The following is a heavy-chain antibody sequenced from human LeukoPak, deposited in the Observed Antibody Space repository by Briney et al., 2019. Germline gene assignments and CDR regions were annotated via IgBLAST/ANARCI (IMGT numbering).Heavy chain of an antibody. CDR3: AKGSSLSSGNFDY. V-gene: IGHV3-9*03. Sequence: PGRSQRLSCAASGFTFDDYAMHWVRQAPGKGLEWVSGISWNSGSIGYADSVKGRFTISRDNAKNSLYLQMNSLRAEDMALYYCAKGSSLSSGNFDYWGQGTLVTVSS. D-gene: IGHD3-22*01. CDR1: GFTFDDYA. J-gene: IGHJ4*02. CDR2: ISWNSGSI.